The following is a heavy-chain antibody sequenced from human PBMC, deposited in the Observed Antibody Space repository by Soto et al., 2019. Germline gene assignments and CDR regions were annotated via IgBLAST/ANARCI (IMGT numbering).Heavy chain of an antibody. CDR3: AKPYYYGSGSYDY. V-gene: IGHV3-23*04. CDR2: ISGSGGST. Sequence: VQLVESGGGVVQPGRSLRLSCAASGFTFSSYAMSWVRQAPGKGLEWVSAISGSGGSTYYADSVKGRFTISRDNSKNTLYLQMNSLRAEDTAVYYCAKPYYYGSGSYDYWGQGTLVTVSS. D-gene: IGHD3-10*01. CDR1: GFTFSSYA. J-gene: IGHJ4*02.